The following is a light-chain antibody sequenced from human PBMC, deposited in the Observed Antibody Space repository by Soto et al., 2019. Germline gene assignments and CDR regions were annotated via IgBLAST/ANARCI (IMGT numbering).Light chain of an antibody. CDR2: EVD. J-gene: IGLJ2*01. Sequence: SALTQPASVSGSPGQSITISCTGSSNDIGAYKYVSWYQQRAGSVPKLIIYEVDKRPSGVPTRFSGSKSGNTASLTISGLRAEDEADYYFSSFVHKNNLIFGGGTKLTVL. CDR1: SNDIGAYKY. CDR3: SSFVHKNNLI. V-gene: IGLV2-14*01.